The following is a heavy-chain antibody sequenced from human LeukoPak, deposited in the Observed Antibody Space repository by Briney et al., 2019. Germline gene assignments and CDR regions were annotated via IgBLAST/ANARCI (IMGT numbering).Heavy chain of an antibody. D-gene: IGHD3-3*01. J-gene: IGHJ4*02. CDR3: ARDQYDTWSRRGNFDS. CDR2: IKPDGSAQ. CDR1: GFTFSSNW. V-gene: IGHV3-7*01. Sequence: GGSLRLSCATSGFTFSSNWMSWVRHVPGRGLDWVANIKPDGSAQYYAASVKGRFTVSRDNAKNSLYLQMNSLRVEDTAVYYCARDQYDTWSRRGNFDSWGQGTLVIVSS.